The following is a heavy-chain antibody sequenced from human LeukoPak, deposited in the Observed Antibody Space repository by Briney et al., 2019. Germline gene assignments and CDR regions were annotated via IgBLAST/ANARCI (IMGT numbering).Heavy chain of an antibody. CDR2: IKQDGSEK. J-gene: IGHJ4*02. D-gene: IGHD2-15*01. Sequence: GGSLRLSCAASGFTFSSYWMSWVRQAPGKGLEWVANIKQDGSEKYYVDSVKGRFTISRDDAKNSLYLQMNGLRPEDTAIYYCARGGRCSGDNCYATLYDYWGQGTLVTVSS. CDR3: ARGGRCSGDNCYATLYDY. CDR1: GFTFSSYW. V-gene: IGHV3-7*01.